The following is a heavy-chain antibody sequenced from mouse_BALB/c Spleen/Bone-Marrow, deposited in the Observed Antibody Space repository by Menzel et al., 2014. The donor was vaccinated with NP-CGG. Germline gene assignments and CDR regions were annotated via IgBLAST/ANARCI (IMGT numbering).Heavy chain of an antibody. Sequence: EVQLVESGGGLVQPGGSRKLSCAASGFTFSYFGMHWVRQAPEKGLEWVAYISSGSSIIYYADTVKGRFTISRDNPKNTLFLQMTSLRYGDTAMYYCARERTGFDYWGQGTTLTVSS. J-gene: IGHJ2*01. CDR2: ISSGSSII. CDR1: GFTFSYFG. D-gene: IGHD4-1*01. CDR3: ARERTGFDY. V-gene: IGHV5-17*02.